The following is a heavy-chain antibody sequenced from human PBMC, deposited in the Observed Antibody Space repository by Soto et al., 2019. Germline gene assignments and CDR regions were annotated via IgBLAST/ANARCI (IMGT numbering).Heavy chain of an antibody. CDR1: GGSLSSGDYY. V-gene: IGHV4-30-4*01. J-gene: IGHJ5*02. Sequence: SETLSHTCTFSGGSLSSGDYYWSWIRQPPGKGLEWIGCTYYSGSTYYNPSLKSRVTISVDKSKNQFSLKLSSVPAADTAVYYCARGVTMVRGVIIPWFDPWGQGTLVTVS. CDR2: TYYSGST. CDR3: ARGVTMVRGVIIPWFDP. D-gene: IGHD3-10*01.